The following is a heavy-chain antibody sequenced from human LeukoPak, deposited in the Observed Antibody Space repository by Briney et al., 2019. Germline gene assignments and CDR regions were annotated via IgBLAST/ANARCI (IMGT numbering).Heavy chain of an antibody. V-gene: IGHV1-69*05. J-gene: IGHJ3*02. Sequence: SVNVSCMPSGCTFRIYSISWVRLAPGHRLEWTGGIIPIFGTSNYALQFQRTVTITMDESASTSYMELSRKRSEDTAVYYCVRGVDFWSGYFSDGFDIWGQGTMVTVSS. CDR2: IIPIFGTS. CDR1: GCTFRIYS. D-gene: IGHD3-3*01. CDR3: VRGVDFWSGYFSDGFDI.